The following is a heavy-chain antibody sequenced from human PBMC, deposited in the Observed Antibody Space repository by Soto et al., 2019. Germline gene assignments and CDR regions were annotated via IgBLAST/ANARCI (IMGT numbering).Heavy chain of an antibody. CDR3: AKDRVSEHSSGWPQGH. J-gene: IGHJ4*02. CDR1: GDSVSSNSAS. V-gene: IGHV6-1*01. Sequence: SQTLSLTCAISGDSVSSNSASWNWIRQSPSRGLEWLGRTYYRSRWYNDYAESVKSRISINPDTSKNQFSLQLNSLRAEDTAVYYCAKDRVSEHSSGWPQGHWGQGTLVTVSS. D-gene: IGHD6-19*01. CDR2: TYYRSRWYN.